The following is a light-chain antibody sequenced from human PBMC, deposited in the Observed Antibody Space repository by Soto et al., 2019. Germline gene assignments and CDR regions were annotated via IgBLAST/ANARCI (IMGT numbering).Light chain of an antibody. Sequence: TQMTQSPSSVSASVGDRVTISCRASRGISSWFAWYQQKPGKAPRLLIYAASSLQSGVPSRFSGSGSGTDFPLTIASLQPEDFATYYCQQAASFPVSFGGGTKVEN. CDR3: QQAASFPVS. J-gene: IGKJ4*01. V-gene: IGKV1-12*01. CDR1: RGISSW. CDR2: AAS.